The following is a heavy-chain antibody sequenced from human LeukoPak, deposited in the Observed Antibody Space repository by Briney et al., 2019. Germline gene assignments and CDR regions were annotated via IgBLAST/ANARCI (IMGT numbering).Heavy chain of an antibody. D-gene: IGHD1-26*01. CDR1: GGSISSYY. CDR2: IYTSGST. V-gene: IGHV4-4*07. Sequence: SETLSLTCTVSGGSISSYYRSWIRQPAGKGLEWIGRIYTSGSTNYNPSLKSRVTMSVDTSKSQFSLKLSSVTAADTAVYYCARDIGGSYPFPWFDPWGQGTLVTVSS. CDR3: ARDIGGSYPFPWFDP. J-gene: IGHJ5*02.